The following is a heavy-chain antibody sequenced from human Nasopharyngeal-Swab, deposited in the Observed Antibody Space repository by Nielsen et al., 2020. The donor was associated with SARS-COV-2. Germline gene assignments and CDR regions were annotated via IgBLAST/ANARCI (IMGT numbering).Heavy chain of an antibody. CDR2: IIPILGIA. CDR3: AGSWRAAAGYYYYYGMDV. Sequence: SVKVSCKASGGTFSSYAISWVRQAPGQGLVWMGRIIPILGIANYAQKFQGRVTITADKSTSTAYMELSSLRSEDTAVYYCAGSWRAAAGYYYYYGMDVWGQGTTVTVS. V-gene: IGHV1-69*04. J-gene: IGHJ6*02. D-gene: IGHD6-13*01. CDR1: GGTFSSYA.